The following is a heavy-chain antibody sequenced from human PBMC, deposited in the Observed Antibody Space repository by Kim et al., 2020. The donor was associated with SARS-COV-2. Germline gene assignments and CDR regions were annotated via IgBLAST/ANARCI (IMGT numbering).Heavy chain of an antibody. D-gene: IGHD6-13*01. CDR2: ITGSSSSI. J-gene: IGHJ4*02. CDR1: GFTFSTYS. Sequence: GGSLRLSCAASGFTFSTYSMNWVRQAPGKGLEWVSFITGSSSSIYYADSVKGRFTISRDNAKNSLYLHMSSLGAEDTAVYYCARPRAPIATAVSDYWGQGTLVTVSS. V-gene: IGHV3-21*01. CDR3: ARPRAPIATAVSDY.